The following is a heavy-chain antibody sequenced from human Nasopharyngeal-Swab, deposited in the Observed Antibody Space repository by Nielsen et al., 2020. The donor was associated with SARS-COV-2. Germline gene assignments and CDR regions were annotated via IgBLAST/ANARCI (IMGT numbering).Heavy chain of an antibody. CDR2: IYNSGST. J-gene: IGHJ4*02. Sequence: RQAPGKGLEWLGYIYNSGSTYYNPSLKSRVTISVDTSKNQFSLKLSSVTAADTAVYSCAREYRRITIFGVVINGFDYWGQGTLVTVSS. D-gene: IGHD3-3*01. CDR3: AREYRRITIFGVVINGFDY. V-gene: IGHV4-30-4*01.